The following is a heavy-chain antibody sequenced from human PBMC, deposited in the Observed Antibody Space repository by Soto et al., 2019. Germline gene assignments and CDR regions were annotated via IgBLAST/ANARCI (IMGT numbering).Heavy chain of an antibody. CDR1: GFRFSDYA. CDR3: ARTFDFCDRYSPFDH. CDR2: ISDGGRST. J-gene: IGHJ4*02. Sequence: PGGSLRLSCAGSGFRFSDYAIGWVRQAPGKGLEWVSFISDGGRSTYYTDSVKGRFTISRDNSKNTVYLQLQGLRAEDTAIYFCARTFDFCDRYSPFDHWGQGTLVTVSS. D-gene: IGHD3-16*02. V-gene: IGHV3-23*01.